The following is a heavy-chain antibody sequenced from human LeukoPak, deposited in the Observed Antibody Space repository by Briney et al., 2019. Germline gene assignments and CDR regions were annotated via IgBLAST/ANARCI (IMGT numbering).Heavy chain of an antibody. CDR1: GFTFSSYS. CDR2: ISSSSSTI. Sequence: GGSLRLSCAASGFTFSSYSMNWVRQAPGKGLEWVSYISSSSSTIYYADSVKGRFTISRDNAKNSLYLQMNSLRAEDTAVYCCARGGESIVVVPAGNNWFDPWGQGTLVTVSS. CDR3: ARGGESIVVVPAGNNWFDP. D-gene: IGHD2-2*01. V-gene: IGHV3-48*04. J-gene: IGHJ5*02.